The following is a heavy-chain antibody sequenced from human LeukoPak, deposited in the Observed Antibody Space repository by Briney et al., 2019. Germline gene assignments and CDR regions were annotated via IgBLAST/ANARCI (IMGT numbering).Heavy chain of an antibody. CDR1: GFTFSSYW. Sequence: GGSLRLSCAASGFTFSSYWMSWVRQAPGKGLEWVSAISGSGGSTYYADSVKGRFTISRDNSKNTLYLQMNSLRAEDTAVYYCAKMYSGYDFYYYTTWTSGAKGPRSPSP. CDR2: ISGSGGST. D-gene: IGHD5-12*01. J-gene: IGHJ6*03. V-gene: IGHV3-23*01. CDR3: AKMYSGYDFYYYTTWTS.